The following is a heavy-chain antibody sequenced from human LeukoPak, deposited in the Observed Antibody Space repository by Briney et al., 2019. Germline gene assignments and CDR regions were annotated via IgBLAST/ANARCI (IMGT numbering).Heavy chain of an antibody. Sequence: GGSLRLSCAASGFTFSIYWMSWVRQAPGKGLEWVANIKQDGSQKYHVDSVKGRFTISRDNAKNSLYLQMNSLRAEDTAVYYCARHYGSGTYYYYFDYWGQGTLVTVPS. CDR3: ARHYGSGTYYYYFDY. CDR2: IKQDGSQK. J-gene: IGHJ4*02. D-gene: IGHD3-10*01. CDR1: GFTFSIYW. V-gene: IGHV3-7*01.